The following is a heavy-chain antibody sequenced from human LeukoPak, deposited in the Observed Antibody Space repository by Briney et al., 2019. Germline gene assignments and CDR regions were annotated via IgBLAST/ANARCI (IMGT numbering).Heavy chain of an antibody. CDR2: IKPNGGDT. CDR1: GYSFSGYY. Sequence: ASVKVSCKASGYSFSGYYINWVRQAPGQGLEWMGWIKPNGGDTNYPQKFRGRITMTRDTSISTVYMELKSLTSDDTAVCYCARGDEWELAVDFWGQGTLITVSS. D-gene: IGHD1-26*01. V-gene: IGHV1-2*02. J-gene: IGHJ4*02. CDR3: ARGDEWELAVDF.